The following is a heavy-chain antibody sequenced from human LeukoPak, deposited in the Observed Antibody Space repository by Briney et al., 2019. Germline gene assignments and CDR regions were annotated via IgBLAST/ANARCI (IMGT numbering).Heavy chain of an antibody. D-gene: IGHD3-22*01. CDR1: GYSFTSYW. Sequence: GESLKISCKGSGYSFTSYWIGWVRQMPGKGLEWMGIIYPGDSDTRYSPSFQGQVTISADKSISTAYLQWSSLKASDTAMYYCARLPLDYYDSSGYRLFRAFDIWGQGTMVTVSS. J-gene: IGHJ3*02. V-gene: IGHV5-51*01. CDR2: IYPGDSDT. CDR3: ARLPLDYYDSSGYRLFRAFDI.